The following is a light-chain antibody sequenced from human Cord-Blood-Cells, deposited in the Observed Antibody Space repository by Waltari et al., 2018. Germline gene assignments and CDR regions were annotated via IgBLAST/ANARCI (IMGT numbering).Light chain of an antibody. CDR2: EVS. V-gene: IGLV2-8*01. CDR3: SSYAGSNNYV. CDR1: SSDVGGYYY. Sequence: QSALTQPPSASGSPGQSVTISCTGTSSDVGGYYYVPWYQQHPGQAPKLMIYEVSKRPSGVPDRFSGSKSGNTASLTVSGLQAEDEADYYCSSYAGSNNYVFGTGTKVTVL. J-gene: IGLJ1*01.